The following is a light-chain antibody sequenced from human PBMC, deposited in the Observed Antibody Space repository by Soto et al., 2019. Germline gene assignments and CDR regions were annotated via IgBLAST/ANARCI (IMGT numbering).Light chain of an antibody. CDR2: DAS. CDR3: QQYNTLSGT. Sequence: DIQMTQSPSTLSASVGDRVTITCRASQTITTWLVWYQQKPGKAPKLLIYDASTLESGVPSRFSGSGFGTEFSLTISSLQPDDFASYYCQQYNTLSGTFGQGTKVEIK. CDR1: QTITTW. J-gene: IGKJ1*01. V-gene: IGKV1-5*01.